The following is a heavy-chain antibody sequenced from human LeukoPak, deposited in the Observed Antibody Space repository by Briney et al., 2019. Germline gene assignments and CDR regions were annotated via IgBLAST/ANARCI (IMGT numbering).Heavy chain of an antibody. Sequence: PSETLSLTCAVYGGSFSGYYWSWIRQPPGKGLEWIGEINHSGSTNYNPSLKSRVTISVDTSKNQFSLKLSSVTAADTAVYYCARGWAHDDDIVVVPAATGYYFDYWGQGTLVTVSS. V-gene: IGHV4-34*01. CDR3: ARGWAHDDDIVVVPAATGYYFDY. J-gene: IGHJ4*02. CDR1: GGSFSGYY. D-gene: IGHD2-2*01. CDR2: INHSGST.